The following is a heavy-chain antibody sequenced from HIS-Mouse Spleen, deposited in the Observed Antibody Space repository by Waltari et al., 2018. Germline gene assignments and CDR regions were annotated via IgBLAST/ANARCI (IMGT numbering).Heavy chain of an antibody. CDR1: GGSISSSRYY. D-gene: IGHD6-13*01. CDR2: IYYSGST. Sequence: QLQLQESGPGLVKPSETLSLTCTVSGGSISSSRYYWGWIGQPPGKGLEWIGSIYYSGSTYSSPSLKSRVTKSVDTSKNQFSLKLSSVTAADTAVYYCAREIPYSSSWYDWYFDLWGRGTLVTVSS. CDR3: AREIPYSSSWYDWYFDL. J-gene: IGHJ2*01. V-gene: IGHV4-39*07.